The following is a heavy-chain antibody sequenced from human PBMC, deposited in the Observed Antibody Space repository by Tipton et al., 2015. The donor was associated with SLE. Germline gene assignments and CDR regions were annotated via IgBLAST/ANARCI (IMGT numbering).Heavy chain of an antibody. D-gene: IGHD6-19*01. CDR1: GGSISSGGYY. CDR2: INHSGST. Sequence: TLSLTCTVSGGSISSGGYYWSWIRQPPGKGLEWIGEINHSGSTNYNPSLKSRVTISVGTSKNQFSLKLSSVTAADTAVYYCARVSIAVAGDYWGQGTLVTVSS. J-gene: IGHJ4*02. V-gene: IGHV4-39*07. CDR3: ARVSIAVAGDY.